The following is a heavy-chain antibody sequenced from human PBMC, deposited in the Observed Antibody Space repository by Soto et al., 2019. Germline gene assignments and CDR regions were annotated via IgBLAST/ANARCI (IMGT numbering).Heavy chain of an antibody. Sequence: ASVKVSCKASGYTFTSYDINWVRQATGQGLEWMGWMNPNSGNTGYAQKFQGRVTMTRNTSISKAYMELSSLRSEDTAVYYCARVVRDHSSGWYCMDVCGQGPTVTVYS. CDR2: MNPNSGNT. CDR3: ARVVRDHSSGWYCMDV. J-gene: IGHJ6*02. CDR1: GYTFTSYD. V-gene: IGHV1-8*01. D-gene: IGHD6-19*01.